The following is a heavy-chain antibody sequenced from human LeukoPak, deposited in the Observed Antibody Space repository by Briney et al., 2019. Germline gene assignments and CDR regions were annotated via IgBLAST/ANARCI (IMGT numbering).Heavy chain of an antibody. CDR2: IDTAGTT. D-gene: IGHD4-17*01. J-gene: IGHJ3*01. V-gene: IGHV3-13*04. CDR1: GFTFSRYD. CDR3: ARKMTTVTYDGLDV. Sequence: PGGSLRLSCAASGFTFSRYDMHWVRLGTGGRLEWVSAIDTAGTTYYPASVKGRFTISRENAKSSLYLQMNSLRAGDTAVYYCARKMTTVTYDGLDVWGQGTMVTVSS.